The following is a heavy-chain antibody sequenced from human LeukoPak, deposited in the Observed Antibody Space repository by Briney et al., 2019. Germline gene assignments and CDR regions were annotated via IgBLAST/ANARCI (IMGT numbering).Heavy chain of an antibody. V-gene: IGHV1-18*01. J-gene: IGHJ4*02. CDR2: ISGNNGNT. D-gene: IGHD3-16*02. Sequence: ASVKVSCKVSGYTFTSYGISWVRQAPGQGLEWMGWISGNNGNTNYAQKLQGRVTMTTDTSTSTAYVELRSLRSDDTALYYCARVRVNYVWGNYPVDYWGQGTLVTVSS. CDR1: GYTFTSYG. CDR3: ARVRVNYVWGNYPVDY.